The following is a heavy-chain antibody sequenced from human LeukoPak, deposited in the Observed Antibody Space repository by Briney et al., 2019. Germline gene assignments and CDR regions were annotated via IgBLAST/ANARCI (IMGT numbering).Heavy chain of an antibody. CDR2: ISYDGSNK. D-gene: IGHD6-6*01. CDR1: GFTFSSYG. V-gene: IGHV3-30*18. J-gene: IGHJ4*02. CDR3: AKDAARSFDY. Sequence: PGGCLRLSCAASGFTFSSYGMHWVRQAPGKGLEWVAVISYDGSNKYYADSVKGRFTISRDNSKNTLYLQMNSLRAEDTAVYYCAKDAARSFDYWGQGTLVTVSS.